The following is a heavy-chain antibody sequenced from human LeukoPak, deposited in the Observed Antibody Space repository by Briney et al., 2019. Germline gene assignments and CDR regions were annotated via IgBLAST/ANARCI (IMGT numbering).Heavy chain of an antibody. CDR3: ARLASGWVNYYYMDV. CDR1: GYTFTSYD. V-gene: IGHV1-8*03. CDR2: MNPNSGNT. Sequence: ASVKVSCKASGYTFTSYDINWVRQATGQGLEWMGWMNPNSGNTGYAQKFQGRVTITRNTSISTAYMELSSLRSEDTAVYYCARLASGWVNYYYMDVWGKGTTVTVSS. J-gene: IGHJ6*03. D-gene: IGHD6-19*01.